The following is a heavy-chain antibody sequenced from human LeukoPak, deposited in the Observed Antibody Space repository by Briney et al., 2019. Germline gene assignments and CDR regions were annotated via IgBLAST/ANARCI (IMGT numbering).Heavy chain of an antibody. V-gene: IGHV4-34*01. CDR3: AIRLSY. D-gene: IGHD6-19*01. Sequence: SETLSLTCAVYGGSFSGYYWSWIRQPPGKGLEWIGEINHSGSTNYNPPLKSRVTISVDTSKNQFSLKLSSVTAADTAVYYCAIRLSYWGQGTLVTVSS. J-gene: IGHJ4*02. CDR2: INHSGST. CDR1: GGSFSGYY.